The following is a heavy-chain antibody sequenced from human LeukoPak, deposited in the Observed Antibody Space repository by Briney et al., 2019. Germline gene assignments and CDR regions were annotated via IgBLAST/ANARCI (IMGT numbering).Heavy chain of an antibody. Sequence: GGSLRLSCAASGFTFSDYYMSWIRQAPGKGLEWVSYISSSGSTIYYADSVKGRFTISRDNAKNSLYLQMNSLRAEDTAVNYCARDGARIAAAAPNWFDPWGQGTLVTVSS. CDR3: ARDGARIAAAAPNWFDP. CDR1: GFTFSDYY. CDR2: ISSSGSTI. V-gene: IGHV3-11*01. J-gene: IGHJ5*02. D-gene: IGHD6-13*01.